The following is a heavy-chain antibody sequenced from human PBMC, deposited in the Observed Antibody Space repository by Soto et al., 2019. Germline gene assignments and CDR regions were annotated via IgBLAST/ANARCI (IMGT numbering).Heavy chain of an antibody. CDR3: ARALSSAAGLYFDF. V-gene: IGHV4-4*07. J-gene: IGHJ4*02. Sequence: PSQTRSLTCSVCGGSRSSYYWRWIWQPAGKRMEWIGRIHTTDGTNYNPSLKSRVTMSIDTSNNQFSLKLSSLTAADTAVYYCARALSSAAGLYFDFWGQGTLVTVSS. CDR2: IHTTDGT. CDR1: GGSRSSYY. D-gene: IGHD6-13*01.